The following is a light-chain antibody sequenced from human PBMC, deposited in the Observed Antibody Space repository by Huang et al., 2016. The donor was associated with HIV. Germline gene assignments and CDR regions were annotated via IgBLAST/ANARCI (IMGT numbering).Light chain of an antibody. CDR3: LHDYTYPYT. CDR2: SAC. J-gene: IGKJ2*01. V-gene: IGKV1-6*01. CDR1: QDIIRD. Sequence: AIQMTQSPTSLAAIVGDRVTITCRASQDIIRDLGWYQQKPGKAPKLLFYSACNLQSGVPSRFSGVGAGTDFALTLSSLQPEDFSTYYCLHDYTYPYTFGQGTKLEIK.